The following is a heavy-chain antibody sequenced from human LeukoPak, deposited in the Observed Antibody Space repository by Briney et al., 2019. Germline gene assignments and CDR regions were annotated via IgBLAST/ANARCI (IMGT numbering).Heavy chain of an antibody. Sequence: GESLKISCKGSGYRFTSYWIGWVRQMPGKGLEWMGIIYPGDSDTRYSPSIQGQVTISADKSISTAYLQWSSLKASDTALYYCARSISNSSFYYFYGLDVWGQGTTVTVS. CDR1: GYRFTSYW. CDR2: IYPGDSDT. D-gene: IGHD6-6*01. J-gene: IGHJ6*02. V-gene: IGHV5-51*01. CDR3: ARSISNSSFYYFYGLDV.